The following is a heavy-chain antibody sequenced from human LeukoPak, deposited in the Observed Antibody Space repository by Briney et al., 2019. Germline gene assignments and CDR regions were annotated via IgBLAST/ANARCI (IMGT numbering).Heavy chain of an antibody. Sequence: GGSLRLSCAASGFTFSSYAMHWVRQAPGKGLEWVAVISYDGSNKYYADSVKGRFTISRDNSKNTLYLQMNSLRAEDTAVYYCARDGQQWLAHRYFQHWGQGTLVTVSS. J-gene: IGHJ1*01. CDR1: GFTFSSYA. V-gene: IGHV3-30-3*01. CDR3: ARDGQQWLAHRYFQH. CDR2: ISYDGSNK. D-gene: IGHD6-19*01.